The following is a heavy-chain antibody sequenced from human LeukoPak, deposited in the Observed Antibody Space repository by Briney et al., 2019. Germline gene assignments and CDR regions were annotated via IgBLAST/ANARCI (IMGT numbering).Heavy chain of an antibody. V-gene: IGHV3-11*01. CDR1: GFTISDNY. J-gene: IGHJ4*02. Sequence: GGSLRLSCAASGFTISDNYMSWFRQAPGKGLEWVSYISSSGSTTNYADSVKGRFTISGDNAKNSLYLQMNSLRAEDTAVYYCARRRYDSSGYYPDWGQGTLVTVSS. CDR3: ARRRYDSSGYYPD. CDR2: ISSSGSTT. D-gene: IGHD3-22*01.